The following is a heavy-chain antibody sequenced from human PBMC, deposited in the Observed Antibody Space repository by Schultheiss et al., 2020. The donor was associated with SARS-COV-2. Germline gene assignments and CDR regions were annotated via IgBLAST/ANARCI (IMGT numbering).Heavy chain of an antibody. CDR2: INPSGGST. CDR3: ARDTNWFDP. Sequence: ASVKVSCKASGGTFSSYAISWVRQAPGQGLEWMGIINPSGGSTSYAQKFQGRVTLTTDTSTNTAYMELRSLRSDDTAVYYCARDTNWFDPWGQGTLVTVSS. CDR1: GGTFSSYA. V-gene: IGHV1-46*01. J-gene: IGHJ5*02.